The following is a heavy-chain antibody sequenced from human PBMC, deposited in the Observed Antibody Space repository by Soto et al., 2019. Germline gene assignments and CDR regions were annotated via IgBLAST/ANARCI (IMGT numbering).Heavy chain of an antibody. CDR3: CSSWSYYGMDV. J-gene: IGHJ6*02. CDR1: GGSISSYY. D-gene: IGHD6-13*01. Sequence: SESLSLTCTVSGGSISSYYWSWIRQPAGKGLEWIGRIYTSGSTNYNPSLKSRVTMSVGTSKNQFSLKLSSVTAADTAVYYCCSSWSYYGMDVWGQGTTVTVSS. CDR2: IYTSGST. V-gene: IGHV4-4*07.